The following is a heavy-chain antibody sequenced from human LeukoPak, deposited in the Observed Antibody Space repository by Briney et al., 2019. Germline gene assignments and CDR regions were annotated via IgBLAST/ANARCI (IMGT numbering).Heavy chain of an antibody. Sequence: AGGSLRLSCAASGFTFSSYWMNWVRQAPGKGLEWIGSIYYSGSTYYNPSLKSRVTISVDTSKNQFSLKLSSVTAADTAVYYCARDRRFVVVVAACFDYWGQGTLVTVSS. J-gene: IGHJ4*02. V-gene: IGHV4-39*07. CDR2: IYYSGST. CDR3: ARDRRFVVVVAACFDY. D-gene: IGHD2-15*01. CDR1: GFTFSSYW.